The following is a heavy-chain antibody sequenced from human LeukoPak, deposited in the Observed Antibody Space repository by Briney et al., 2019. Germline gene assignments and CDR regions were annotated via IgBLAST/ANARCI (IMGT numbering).Heavy chain of an antibody. CDR1: GDSISNYY. J-gene: IGHJ6*03. V-gene: IGHV4-4*07. D-gene: IGHD3-22*01. CDR2: IYASGSS. CDR3: ARCLNTYYCDNSGYSPEHYYMDV. Sequence: SSETLSLTCTVFGDSISNYYWCWVRLRAGKGMELNGRIYASGSSNYNPSLKSRITMSVDTSKNQFSLKLSSVTAADTAVYYCARCLNTYYCDNSGYSPEHYYMDVWGKGTTVIVSS.